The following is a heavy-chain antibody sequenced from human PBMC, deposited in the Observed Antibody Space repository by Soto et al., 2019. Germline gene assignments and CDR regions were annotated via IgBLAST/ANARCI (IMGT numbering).Heavy chain of an antibody. V-gene: IGHV3-11*01. CDR2: ISSSI. Sequence: GGSLRLSCAASGFTFSDYYMSWIRQAPGKGLEWVSYISSSIYYADSVKGRFTISRDNAKNSLYLQMNSLRAEDTAVYYCARNQPSGSYFDYWGQGTLVTVSS. D-gene: IGHD3-10*01. CDR1: GFTFSDYY. CDR3: ARNQPSGSYFDY. J-gene: IGHJ4*02.